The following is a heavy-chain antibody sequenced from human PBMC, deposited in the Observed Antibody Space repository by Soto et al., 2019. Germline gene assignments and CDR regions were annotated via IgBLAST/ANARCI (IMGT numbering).Heavy chain of an antibody. V-gene: IGHV3-7*01. J-gene: IGHJ3*02. CDR2: IKEDGSET. Sequence: AQLVASGGGLVQPGGSLRLSCAASGFTFRSFWMSWVRQAPGKGLEWVASIKEDGSETQSLDSVKGRFAISRDNARNAVYLQMSSVRVEDTAVYYCARVLVVSSAVGPDSPYDAFDIWGQGTPVTVSS. CDR1: GFTFRSFW. D-gene: IGHD3-16*01. CDR3: ARVLVVSSAVGPDSPYDAFDI.